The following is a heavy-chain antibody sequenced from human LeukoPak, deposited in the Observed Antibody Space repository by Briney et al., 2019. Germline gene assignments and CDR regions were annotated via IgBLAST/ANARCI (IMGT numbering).Heavy chain of an antibody. D-gene: IGHD6-13*01. V-gene: IGHV1-18*01. CDR1: GYTFTSYG. CDR3: ARVQFIAAAGTVGWFDP. Sequence: ASVKVSCKASGYTFTSYGISWVRQAPGQGLEWMGWISAYNGNTNYAQKLQGRVTMTTDTSTSTAYMELRSLRSDDTAVYYCARVQFIAAAGTVGWFDPWGQGTLVTVSS. J-gene: IGHJ5*02. CDR2: ISAYNGNT.